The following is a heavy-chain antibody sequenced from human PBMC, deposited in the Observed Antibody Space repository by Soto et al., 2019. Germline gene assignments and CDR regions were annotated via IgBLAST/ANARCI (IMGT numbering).Heavy chain of an antibody. D-gene: IGHD1-26*01. CDR3: ARDRWEFQLFYYGLDV. J-gene: IGHJ6*02. CDR2: IWYDGSND. CDR1: GFTFSNYG. Sequence: GGSLRLSCAASGFTFSNYGMHWVRQAPGKGLEWVAIIWYDGSNDYYVDSVKGRFTISRDNSKNTLSLQMNSLRAEDTAVYYCARDRWEFQLFYYGLDVWGQGTPVTVSS. V-gene: IGHV3-33*01.